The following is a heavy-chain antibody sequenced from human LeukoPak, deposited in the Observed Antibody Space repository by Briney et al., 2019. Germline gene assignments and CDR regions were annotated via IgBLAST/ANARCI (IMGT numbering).Heavy chain of an antibody. Sequence: PGGSLRLSCAASGFTFSSYAMSWVRQAPGKGLEWVSAISGSGGSTYYADSVKGRFTISRDNSKNTLYLQMNSLRAEDTAVYYCAKDRRDMTTVTPVDYWGQGTLVTVSS. CDR2: ISGSGGST. CDR1: GFTFSSYA. J-gene: IGHJ4*02. CDR3: AKDRRDMTTVTPVDY. V-gene: IGHV3-23*01. D-gene: IGHD4-17*01.